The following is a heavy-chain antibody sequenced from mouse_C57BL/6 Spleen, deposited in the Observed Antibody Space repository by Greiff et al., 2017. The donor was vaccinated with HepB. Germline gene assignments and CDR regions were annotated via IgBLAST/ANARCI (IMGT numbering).Heavy chain of an antibody. V-gene: IGHV5-9-1*02. J-gene: IGHJ2*01. D-gene: IGHD4-1*01. Sequence: EVKLVESGEGLVKPGGSLKLSCAASGFTFSSYAMSWVRQTPEKRLEWVAYISSGGDYIYYADTVKGRFTISRDNARNTLYLQMSSLKSEDTAMYYCTRGPNWGGYFDYWGQGTTLTVSS. CDR2: ISSGGDYI. CDR3: TRGPNWGGYFDY. CDR1: GFTFSSYA.